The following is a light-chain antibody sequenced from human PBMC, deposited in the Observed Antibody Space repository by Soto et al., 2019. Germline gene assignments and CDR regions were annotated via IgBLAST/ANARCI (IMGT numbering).Light chain of an antibody. CDR2: LGS. CDR1: QSLLHSNGYNY. V-gene: IGKV2-28*01. J-gene: IGKJ1*01. CDR3: IQALQTQAWT. Sequence: DIVMTQSPLSLPVNPGESASISCRSSQSLLHSNGYNYLDWYLQKTGQSPQLLIYLGSNRAPGVPDRFSGSGAGTDFTLKISRVEADDVVVYYCIQALQTQAWTFGQGTKVEIK.